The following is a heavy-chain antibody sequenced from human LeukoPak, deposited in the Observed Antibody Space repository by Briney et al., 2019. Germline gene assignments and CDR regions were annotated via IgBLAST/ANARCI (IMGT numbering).Heavy chain of an antibody. CDR2: INPSGGNT. CDR1: GYPFTSYY. D-gene: IGHD6-19*01. CDR3: ARGRMAGTYVFDS. V-gene: IGHV1-46*01. J-gene: IGHJ4*02. Sequence: ASVTVSCKASGYPFTSYYMHWVRQAPGQGLEWMGIINPSGGNTNYAQKFQGRLTLTRDTSTSTVYMELSSLTSEDTAVYYCARGRMAGTYVFDSWGQGTLVTVSS.